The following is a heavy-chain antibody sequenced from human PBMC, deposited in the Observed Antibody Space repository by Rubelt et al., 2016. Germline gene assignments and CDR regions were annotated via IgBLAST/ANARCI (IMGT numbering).Heavy chain of an antibody. CDR1: GFTFSNYA. J-gene: IGHJ4*02. V-gene: IGHV3-23*01. Sequence: LESGGGLVQPGGSLRLSCTTSGFTFSNYAMSWVRQAPGKGLEWVSGISGSGGSTYYADSIKGRFTISRDNSKNTLYLQMNSLRAEDTALYYCAKGQGPGELSCFDYWGQGTLVTVSS. D-gene: IGHD3-10*01. CDR3: AKGQGPGELSCFDY. CDR2: ISGSGGST.